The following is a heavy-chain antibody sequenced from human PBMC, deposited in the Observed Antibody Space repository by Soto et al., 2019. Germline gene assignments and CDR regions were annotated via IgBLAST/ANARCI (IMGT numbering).Heavy chain of an antibody. CDR3: ARAPKVSGSAQTRPDF. Sequence: SETLSLTCSLYSGSLSGYYWSWIRQPPGKGLERIGEISPSGTTNYSPSLKSRVSISVDTSKNQFSLNLTSLTAADTAVYYCARAPKVSGSAQTRPDFWGQGSLVTVSS. CDR2: ISPSGTT. CDR1: SGSLSGYY. D-gene: IGHD6-6*01. V-gene: IGHV4-34*01. J-gene: IGHJ4*02.